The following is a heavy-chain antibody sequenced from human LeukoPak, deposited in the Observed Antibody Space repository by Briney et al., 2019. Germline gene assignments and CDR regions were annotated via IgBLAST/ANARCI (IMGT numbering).Heavy chain of an antibody. D-gene: IGHD6-13*01. V-gene: IGHV1-46*01. CDR1: GYTFTSYY. Sequence: ASVKVSCKASGYTFTSYYMHWVRQAPGQGLEWMGIINPSGGSTSYAQKFQGRVTMTRDTSTSTVYMELSSLRSEDAAVYYCASSPPKWSSSWDDAFDIWGQGTMVTVSS. J-gene: IGHJ3*02. CDR3: ASSPPKWSSSWDDAFDI. CDR2: INPSGGST.